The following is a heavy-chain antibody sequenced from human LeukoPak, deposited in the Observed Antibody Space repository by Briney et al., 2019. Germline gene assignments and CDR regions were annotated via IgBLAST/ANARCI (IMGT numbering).Heavy chain of an antibody. CDR3: SRGSIQQWLYYGMDV. J-gene: IGHJ6*02. CDR2: IRSKTYGGTT. D-gene: IGHD5-18*01. CDR1: GFTFGDHA. V-gene: IGHV3-49*04. Sequence: GGSLRLSCTASGFTFGDHAISWVRQAPGKGLEWVGFIRSKTYGGTTEYAASVKGRFTISRDDSKSIAYLQMNSLKTEDTAVYYCSRGSIQQWLYYGMDVWGQGATVTVSS.